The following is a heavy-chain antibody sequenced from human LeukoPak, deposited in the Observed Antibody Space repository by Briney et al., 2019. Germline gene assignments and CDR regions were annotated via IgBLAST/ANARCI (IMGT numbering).Heavy chain of an antibody. D-gene: IGHD5-18*01. V-gene: IGHV1-2*02. CDR3: ARDRRTSGYSYGTGY. Sequence: ASVKVSCKASGYTFTGYYMHWVRQAPGQGLEWMGWINPNSGGTNYAQKFQGRVTMTRDTSISTAYMELSRLRSDDTAVYYCARDRRTSGYSYGTGYWGQGTLVTVSS. J-gene: IGHJ4*02. CDR2: INPNSGGT. CDR1: GYTFTGYY.